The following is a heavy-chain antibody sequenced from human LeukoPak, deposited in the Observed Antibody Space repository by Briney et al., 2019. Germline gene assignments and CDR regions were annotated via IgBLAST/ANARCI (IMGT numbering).Heavy chain of an antibody. V-gene: IGHV3-43*01. CDR1: GFTFDDYT. CDR2: ISWDGGST. Sequence: GGSLRLSCAASGFTFDDYTMHWVRQAPGKGLEWVSLISWDGGSTYYADSVKGRFTISRDNSKNSLYLQMNSLRTEDTALYYCARGQGGSIAAPTDYWGQGTLVTVSS. D-gene: IGHD6-6*01. J-gene: IGHJ4*02. CDR3: ARGQGGSIAAPTDY.